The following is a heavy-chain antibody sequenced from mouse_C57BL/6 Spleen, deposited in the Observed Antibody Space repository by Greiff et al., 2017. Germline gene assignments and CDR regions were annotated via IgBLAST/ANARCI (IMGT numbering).Heavy chain of an antibody. J-gene: IGHJ2*01. CDR1: GYSITSGYY. CDR2: ISYDGSN. D-gene: IGHD1-1*01. CDR3: ARERYYGSSGYVDY. V-gene: IGHV3-6*01. Sequence: EVQLQQSGPGLVKPSQSLSLTCSVTGYSITSGYYWNWIRQFPGNKLEWMGYISYDGSNNYNPSLKNRISITRDTSKNQFFLKLNSVTTEDTATYYCARERYYGSSGYVDYWGQGTTLTVSS.